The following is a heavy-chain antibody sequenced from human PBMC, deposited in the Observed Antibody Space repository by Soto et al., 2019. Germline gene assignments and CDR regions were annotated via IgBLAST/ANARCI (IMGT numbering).Heavy chain of an antibody. CDR1: GGSINSVGYY. Sequence: SETLSLTCTVSGGSINSVGYYWSWIRQHPGKGLEWIGYIYYSGSTFYNPSLKSRVTISVDTSKNQFSLRLSSVTAADTAVYYCASAGSEYYFRYWGQGTLVAVSS. CDR2: IYYSGST. CDR3: ASAGSEYYFRY. D-gene: IGHD3-10*01. V-gene: IGHV4-31*03. J-gene: IGHJ4*02.